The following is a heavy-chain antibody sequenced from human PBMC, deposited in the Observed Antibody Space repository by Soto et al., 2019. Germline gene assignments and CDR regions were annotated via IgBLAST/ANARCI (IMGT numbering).Heavy chain of an antibody. CDR3: GFGEESRYYYYGMDV. Sequence: EVQLVESGGGLVQRGGFLRLSCAAPGIPFSSFSMNLVRQGPGKGLGGVSYLWSSASTIYHADSVKGRFPISRDNAKNSLYLQMNSLRAEDTAVYYCGFGEESRYYYYGMDVWGQGTTVTVSS. V-gene: IGHV3-48*01. J-gene: IGHJ6*02. D-gene: IGHD3-10*01. CDR2: LWSSASTI. CDR1: GIPFSSFS.